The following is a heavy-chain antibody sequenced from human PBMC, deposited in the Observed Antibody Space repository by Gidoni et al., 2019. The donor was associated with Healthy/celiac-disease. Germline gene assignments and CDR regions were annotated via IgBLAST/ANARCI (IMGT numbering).Heavy chain of an antibody. CDR1: GFTFRSYA. CDR2: ISGSGGST. V-gene: IGHV3-23*01. D-gene: IGHD3-3*01. CDR3: AKAASSTLRFLEWLPVDY. J-gene: IGHJ4*02. Sequence: EVQLLESGGGLVQPGGSLRLSCAASGFTFRSYARSWVRQAPGKGLEWVSAISGSGGSTYYADSVKGRFTISRDNSKNTLYLQMNSLRAEDTAVYYCAKAASSTLRFLEWLPVDYWGQGTLVTVSS.